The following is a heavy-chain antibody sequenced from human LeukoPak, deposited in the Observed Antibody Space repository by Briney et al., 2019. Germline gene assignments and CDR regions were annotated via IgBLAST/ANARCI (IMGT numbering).Heavy chain of an antibody. CDR1: GFTFSSYA. CDR3: AKDLSGSEYGSGSPRGYFDY. V-gene: IGHV3-23*01. Sequence: QSGGSLRLSCAASGFTFSSYAMSWVCQAPGKGLEWVSAISGSGGSTYYADSVKGRFTISRDNSKNTLYLQMNSPRAEDTAVYYCAKDLSGSEYGSGSPRGYFDYWGQGTLVTVSS. D-gene: IGHD3-10*01. J-gene: IGHJ4*02. CDR2: ISGSGGST.